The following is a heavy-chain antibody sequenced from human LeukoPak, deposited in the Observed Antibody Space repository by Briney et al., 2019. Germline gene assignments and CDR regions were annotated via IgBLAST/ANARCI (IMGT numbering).Heavy chain of an antibody. V-gene: IGHV4-4*07. D-gene: IGHD5-12*01. CDR2: IYSSGST. J-gene: IGHJ4*02. CDR3: ARDRGYRGYGHFDY. CDR1: GGSINSYY. Sequence: PSETLSLTCTVSGGSINSYYWSWIRQPAGKGLEWIGRIYSSGSTNYNPSFKSRVTMSVDTSKNQFFLKLSSVTAADTAVYYCARDRGYRGYGHFDYWGQGTLVTVSS.